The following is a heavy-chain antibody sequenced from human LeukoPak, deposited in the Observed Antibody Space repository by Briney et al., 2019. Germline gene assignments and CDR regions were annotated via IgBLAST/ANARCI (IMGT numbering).Heavy chain of an antibody. J-gene: IGHJ4*02. CDR2: ITGSGLST. CDR1: GFTFNSYA. D-gene: IGHD6-19*01. CDR3: AKGSSSVWPYFFDS. Sequence: PGGSLRLSCAASGFTFNSYAMSWVRQAPGGGLEWVSAITGSGLSTYYTDSVKGRFTISRDNSKNTLSLQMNSLRAEDTAIYYCAKGSSSVWPYFFDSWGQGTLVTVSS. V-gene: IGHV3-23*01.